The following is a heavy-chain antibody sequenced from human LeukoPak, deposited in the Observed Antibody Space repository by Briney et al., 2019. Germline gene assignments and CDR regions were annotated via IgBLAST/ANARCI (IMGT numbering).Heavy chain of an antibody. CDR1: GGTFSSYA. V-gene: IGHV1-69*04. D-gene: IGHD4-23*01. J-gene: IGHJ4*02. CDR3: ARVFYGGISDYYFDY. CDR2: IIPIFGIA. Sequence: SVKVSCKASGGTFSSYAIRWVRQAPGQGLEWMGRIIPIFGIANYAQKFQGGVTITAYKSTSTAYMELSSLRSEDTAVYYCARVFYGGISDYYFDYWGQGTLVTVSS.